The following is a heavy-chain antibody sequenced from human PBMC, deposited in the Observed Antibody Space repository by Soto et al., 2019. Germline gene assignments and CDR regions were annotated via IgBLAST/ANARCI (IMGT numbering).Heavy chain of an antibody. Sequence: QVQLQESGPGLVKPSGTLSLTCAVSGDSISSPKWWTWLRQPPGKGLEWIGDLLHSGTTNYNPSLRSRVTFSVDKPLNQCYPTLTSVTAADTAIYYCAYSSGWYRHDVWGQGTSVTVSS. J-gene: IGHJ3*01. CDR3: AYSSGWYRHDV. CDR2: LLHSGTT. D-gene: IGHD6-19*01. V-gene: IGHV4-4*02. CDR1: GDSISSPKW.